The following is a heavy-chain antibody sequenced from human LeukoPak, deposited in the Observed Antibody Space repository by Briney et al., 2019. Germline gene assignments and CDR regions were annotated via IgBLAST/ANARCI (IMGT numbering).Heavy chain of an antibody. D-gene: IGHD7-27*01. CDR1: GYTFTVYY. CDR3: AREGELGLND. Sequence: ASVTVSLKASGYTFTVYYMHWVRQAPGQGLEWMGWINPNSGGTNYAQKFQGRVTMTSDTSITTAYMELSRLKFDDTAMYYCAREGELGLNDWGQGTLVTVSS. CDR2: INPNSGGT. J-gene: IGHJ4*02. V-gene: IGHV1-2*02.